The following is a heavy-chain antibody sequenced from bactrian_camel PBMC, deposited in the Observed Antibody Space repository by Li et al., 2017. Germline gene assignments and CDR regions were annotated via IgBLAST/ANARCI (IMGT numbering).Heavy chain of an antibody. J-gene: IGHJ6*01. D-gene: IGHD4*01. CDR1: GYTYSSYC. Sequence: VRLMESGGGSVQTGGSLRLSCAASGYTYSSYCMGWFRQAPGKEREGVAAIHSEGGSTEYADSVKGRFTISQERANAKYTVYLQLNDLKPEDTAMYYCAAGPPAIPPYLGDYMYNDWGYFGFWGQGTQVTVS. CDR3: AAGPPAIPPYLGDYMYNDWGYFGF. V-gene: IGHV3S40*01. CDR2: IHSEGGST.